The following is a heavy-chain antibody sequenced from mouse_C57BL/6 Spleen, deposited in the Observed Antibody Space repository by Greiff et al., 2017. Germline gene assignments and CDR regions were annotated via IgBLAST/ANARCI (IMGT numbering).Heavy chain of an antibody. CDR1: GYAFSSSW. CDR2: IYPGDGDT. CDR3: ARFGGITSFDV. J-gene: IGHJ1*03. D-gene: IGHD1-1*01. V-gene: IGHV1-82*01. Sequence: VQLQQSGPELVKPGASVKISCKASGYAFSSSWMNWVKQRPGKGLEWIGRIYPGDGDTNYNGKLKGKDTLTAANSSSTSYMQLSSLTAEDSAGYFCARFGGITSFDVWGTGTTVTVAS.